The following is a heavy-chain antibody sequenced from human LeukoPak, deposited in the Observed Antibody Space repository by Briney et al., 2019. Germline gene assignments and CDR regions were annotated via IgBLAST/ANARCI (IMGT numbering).Heavy chain of an antibody. V-gene: IGHV3-23*01. CDR3: AEGKWLGN. CDR2: ISASGDST. CDR1: AFTFSNYV. J-gene: IGHJ3*01. D-gene: IGHD5-12*01. Sequence: GGSPRLSCAASAFTFSNYVMSWVRQAPGKGLEWVSNISASGDSTFYADSVKGRFSISRDNSRNTLYLQMNSLRAEDTALYYCAEGKWLGNWGQGTIVTVSS.